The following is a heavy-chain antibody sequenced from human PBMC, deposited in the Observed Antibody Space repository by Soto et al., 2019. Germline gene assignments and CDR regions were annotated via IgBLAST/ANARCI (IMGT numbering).Heavy chain of an antibody. V-gene: IGHV3-30*18. Sequence: GGSLRLSCAASGFTFSSYGMHWVRQAPGKGLEWVAVISYDGSNKYYADSVKGRFTISRDNSKNTLYLQMNSLRAEDTAVYYCAKAKVGYCGGDCFYYYGMDVWGQGTTVTV. CDR1: GFTFSSYG. J-gene: IGHJ6*02. D-gene: IGHD2-21*02. CDR2: ISYDGSNK. CDR3: AKAKVGYCGGDCFYYYGMDV.